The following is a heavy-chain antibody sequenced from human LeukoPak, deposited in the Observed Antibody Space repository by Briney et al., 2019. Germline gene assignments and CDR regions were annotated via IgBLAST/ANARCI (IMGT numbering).Heavy chain of an antibody. D-gene: IGHD3-3*01. V-gene: IGHV3-21*01. CDR1: GFTFSNYS. Sequence: GSLRLSCAASGFTFSNYSMNWVRQAPGKGLEWVSSISSSSSYIYYADSVKGRFTISRDNAKNSLYLQMNSLRAEDTAVYYCARDKDFLFDYWGQGTLVTVSS. CDR2: ISSSSSYI. J-gene: IGHJ4*02. CDR3: ARDKDFLFDY.